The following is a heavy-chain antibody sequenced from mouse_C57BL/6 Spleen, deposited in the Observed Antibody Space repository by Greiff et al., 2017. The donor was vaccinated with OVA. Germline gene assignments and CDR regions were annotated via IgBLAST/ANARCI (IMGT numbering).Heavy chain of an antibody. CDR3: AQILTFYWYFDV. D-gene: IGHD4-1*01. V-gene: IGHV8-5*01. CDR1: GFSLSTSNMG. Sequence: QVTLKVCGPGILQPSQTLSLTCSSSGFSLSTSNMGIGWIRQPSGKGLEWLAHIWWNDAKYYNPSLKSRPTISKDTSNNHVVLKSTSVDTADTATYYCAQILTFYWYFDVWGTGTTVTVSS. CDR2: IWWNDAK. J-gene: IGHJ1*03.